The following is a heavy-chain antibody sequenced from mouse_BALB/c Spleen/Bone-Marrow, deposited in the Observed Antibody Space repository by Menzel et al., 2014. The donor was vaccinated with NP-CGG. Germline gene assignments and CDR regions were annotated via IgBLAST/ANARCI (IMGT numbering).Heavy chain of an antibody. V-gene: IGHV14-3*02. CDR2: IDPANGNT. D-gene: IGHD2-14*01. J-gene: IGHJ2*01. CDR1: GFNINDTY. CDR3: ARYRLGTYFDY. Sequence: VQLKESGAELVKPGASVKLSCTASGFNINDTYMHWVKQRPEQGLEWIGRIDPANGNTRYDPKFQGKATITADTSSNTAYLQLSSLTSEDTAVYYCARYRLGTYFDYWGQGTTLTVSS.